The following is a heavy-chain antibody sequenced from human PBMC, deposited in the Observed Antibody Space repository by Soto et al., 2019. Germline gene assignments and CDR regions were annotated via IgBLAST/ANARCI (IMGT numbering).Heavy chain of an antibody. V-gene: IGHV3-30*03. CDR1: GFIFSNNG. CDR3: ARDLRQGASGATVYGMDV. Sequence: QVQLVESGGGEVQPGTSLRLSCIASGFIFSNNGMHWVRQAPGKGLEWVALVSHDGRKTFYADSVKGRLTIYRDNSKKTVDLNMNNLRPEDTAVYRCARDLRQGASGATVYGMDVWGQGATVTVSS. CDR2: VSHDGRKT. J-gene: IGHJ6*02. D-gene: IGHD7-27*01.